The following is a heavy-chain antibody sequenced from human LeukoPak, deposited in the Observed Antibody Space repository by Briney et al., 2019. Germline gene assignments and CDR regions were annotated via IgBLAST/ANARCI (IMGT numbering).Heavy chain of an antibody. CDR2: IYTSGST. CDR1: GGSISIYY. V-gene: IGHV4-4*07. CDR3: ARDWIVVVPAAYSYGMDV. D-gene: IGHD2-2*01. Sequence: SETLSLTCTVSGGSISIYYWSWIRQPAGKGLEWIGRIYTSGSTNYNPSLKSRVTMSVDTSKNQFSLKLSSVTAADAAVYYCARDWIVVVPAAYSYGMDVWGQGTTVTVSS. J-gene: IGHJ6*02.